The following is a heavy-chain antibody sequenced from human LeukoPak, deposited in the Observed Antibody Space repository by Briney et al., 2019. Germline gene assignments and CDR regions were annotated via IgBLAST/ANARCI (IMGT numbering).Heavy chain of an antibody. D-gene: IGHD6-19*01. CDR1: GFTFSSYS. J-gene: IGHJ4*02. CDR2: ISSSSSYI. V-gene: IGHV3-21*01. Sequence: GGSLRLSCAASGFTFSSYSMNWVRQAPGKGLEWVSSISSSSSYIYYADSVKGRFTISRDNDKNSLYLQMNSLRAEDTAVYYCARGRIAVAGRFDYWGQGTLVTVSS. CDR3: ARGRIAVAGRFDY.